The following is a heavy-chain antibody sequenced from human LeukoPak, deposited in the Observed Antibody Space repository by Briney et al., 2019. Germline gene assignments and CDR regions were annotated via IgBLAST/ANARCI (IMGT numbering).Heavy chain of an antibody. J-gene: IGHJ3*02. CDR3: ARNVRGEYSSGWYSSGACDI. V-gene: IGHV3-23*01. Sequence: PGGSLRLSCAAPGFTFSSYAMSWVRQAPGKGLEWVSAISGSGGSTYYADSVKGRFTISRDNSKKTLYLQMNSLRAEDTAVYYCARNVRGEYSSGWYSSGACDIWGQGTMVTVSS. CDR2: ISGSGGST. CDR1: GFTFSSYA. D-gene: IGHD6-19*01.